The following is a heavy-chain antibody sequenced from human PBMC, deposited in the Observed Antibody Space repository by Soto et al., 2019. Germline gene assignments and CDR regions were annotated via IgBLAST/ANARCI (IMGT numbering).Heavy chain of an antibody. Sequence: PSEPLSRPCSVSGGSINNRDYYWSWIRHHPGKGLSWLGNIFYSGSTDYNPSLKGRLTISIDTSKNEFSLKLTSVTAADTAVYYCARDRPAFKSFGSGMDVWGQGTTVTVSS. CDR2: IFYSGST. J-gene: IGHJ6*02. D-gene: IGHD3-16*01. CDR3: ARDRPAFKSFGSGMDV. CDR1: GGSINNRDYY. V-gene: IGHV4-31*03.